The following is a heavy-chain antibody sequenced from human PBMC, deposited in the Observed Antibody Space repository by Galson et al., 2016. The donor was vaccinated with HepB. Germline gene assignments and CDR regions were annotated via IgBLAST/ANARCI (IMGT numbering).Heavy chain of an antibody. V-gene: IGHV4-34*01. CDR1: GGSLRGYY. Sequence: SETLSLTCAVYGGSLRGYYWSWIRQPPGKGLEWIGRINHSGNTNYNPSLKSRVTMTVDASKNQFSLTLRSATAADTALYFCARISLRVGQDYWGQGTLVTVSS. CDR2: INHSGNT. D-gene: IGHD1-26*01. J-gene: IGHJ4*02. CDR3: ARISLRVGQDY.